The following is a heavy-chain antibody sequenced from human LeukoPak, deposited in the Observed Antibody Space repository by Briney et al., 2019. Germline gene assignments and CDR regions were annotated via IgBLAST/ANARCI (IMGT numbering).Heavy chain of an antibody. Sequence: PSETLSLTCTVSGGSVSGYYWSWIRQPSGKGLEYIGYIFYTGTTLYSPSLKTRVTMSVDTSENQFSLKLSSVTAADTAVYYCARHDVVPVIRRGFDFWGQGTLVTVSS. CDR2: IFYTGTT. J-gene: IGHJ4*02. CDR1: GGSVSGYY. D-gene: IGHD2-21*02. V-gene: IGHV4-59*08. CDR3: ARHDVVPVIRRGFDF.